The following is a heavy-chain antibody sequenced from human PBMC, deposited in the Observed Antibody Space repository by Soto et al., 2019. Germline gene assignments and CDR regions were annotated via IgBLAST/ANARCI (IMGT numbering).Heavy chain of an antibody. CDR2: INHSGST. CDR3: PRGRRLDGRFLEWLSHYRYYYGMDV. D-gene: IGHD3-3*01. J-gene: IGHJ6*02. CDR1: GGPFSGYC. V-gene: IGHV4-34*01. Sequence: SETLSLTCAVYGGPFSGYCWSWIRQPPGKGLEWIGEINHSGSTNYNPSLKSRVTISVDTSKNQFSLKLSSVTAADTAVYYCPRGRRLDGRFLEWLSHYRYYYGMDVWGQGTTVT.